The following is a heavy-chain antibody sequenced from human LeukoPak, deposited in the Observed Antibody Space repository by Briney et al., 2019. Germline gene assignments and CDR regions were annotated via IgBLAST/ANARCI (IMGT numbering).Heavy chain of an antibody. CDR2: IYYSGST. D-gene: IGHD1-26*01. CDR3: ARDIVGATGPFDY. J-gene: IGHJ4*02. CDR1: GDTISSSNW. V-gene: IGHV4-39*07. Sequence: SGTLSLTFSVSGDTISSSNWWPWIRQPPGKGLEWIGSIYYSGSTYYNPSLKSRVTISLDTSKNQFSLKLSYVTAADTAVYYCARDIVGATGPFDYWGQGTLVTVSS.